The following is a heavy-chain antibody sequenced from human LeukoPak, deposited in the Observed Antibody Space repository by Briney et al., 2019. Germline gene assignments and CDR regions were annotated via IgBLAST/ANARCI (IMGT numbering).Heavy chain of an antibody. V-gene: IGHV4-34*01. CDR3: ARTRIAPDY. Sequence: SETLSLTCAVSGGSFSGYYWSWIRQPPGKGLEWIGEINHSGSANYNPSPKSRVTTSVNTSKNQFSLKLSSRTAAETAVYYCARTRIAPDYWGQGTLVTVSS. CDR1: GGSFSGYY. CDR2: INHSGSA. D-gene: IGHD6-13*01. J-gene: IGHJ4*02.